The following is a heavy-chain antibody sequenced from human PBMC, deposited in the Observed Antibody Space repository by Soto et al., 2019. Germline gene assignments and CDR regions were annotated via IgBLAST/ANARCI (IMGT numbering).Heavy chain of an antibody. CDR1: GGSISSYY. D-gene: IGHD6-13*01. Sequence: LSETLSLTCTVSGGSISSYYWSWIRQPPGKRLEWIGYIYYTGSTNYNPSLNSQVTISVDTSKNQFSLNVISVTAADTAVYYCRRSSRYSTDVWGQGTTVTVSS. CDR3: RRSSRYSTDV. CDR2: IYYTGST. V-gene: IGHV4-59*08. J-gene: IGHJ6*02.